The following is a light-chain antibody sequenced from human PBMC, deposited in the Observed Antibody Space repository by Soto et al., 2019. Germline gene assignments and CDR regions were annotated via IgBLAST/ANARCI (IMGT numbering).Light chain of an antibody. CDR2: DVS. CDR1: SGDVGNYNR. CDR3: SSYTSSSTYV. Sequence: QSALTQPPSVSGSPGQSVAISCTGTSGDVGNYNRVSWYQQPPGTAPKLMIYDVSNRPSGVPDRFSGSKSGNTASLTISGLQADVEADYYCSSYTSSSTYVFGTGTQLTVL. J-gene: IGLJ1*01. V-gene: IGLV2-18*02.